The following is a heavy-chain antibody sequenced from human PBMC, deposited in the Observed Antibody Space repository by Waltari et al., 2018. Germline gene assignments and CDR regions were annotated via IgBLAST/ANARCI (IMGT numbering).Heavy chain of an antibody. Sequence: QVQLQESGPGLVKPSGTLSLICSVSGGSINSSEWWTWVRQPPGKGLEWIGEGYHSGNTNYNPSLKSRVTLSVDKSKNQFSLKLTSVTAADTAVYYCVRRGEGSMVYNDAFDFWGLGTKVTVSS. CDR3: VRRGEGSMVYNDAFDF. CDR2: GYHSGNT. CDR1: GGSINSSEW. J-gene: IGHJ3*01. D-gene: IGHD3-10*01. V-gene: IGHV4-4*02.